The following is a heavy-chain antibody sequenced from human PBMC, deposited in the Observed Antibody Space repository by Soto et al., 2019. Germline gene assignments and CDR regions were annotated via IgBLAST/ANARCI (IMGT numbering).Heavy chain of an antibody. D-gene: IGHD6-19*01. CDR1: GCSFTNYW. J-gene: IGHJ4*02. V-gene: IGHV5-51*01. CDR2: IYPGDSDT. Sequence: GESLKISCKSSGCSFTNYWIAWVRQMPGKGLEWMGIIYPGDSDTRYSPSFQGQVTISVDKSISTAYLQWSSLKASDTAMYYCAGSIAVAGTRLFDYWGQGTLVTVSS. CDR3: AGSIAVAGTRLFDY.